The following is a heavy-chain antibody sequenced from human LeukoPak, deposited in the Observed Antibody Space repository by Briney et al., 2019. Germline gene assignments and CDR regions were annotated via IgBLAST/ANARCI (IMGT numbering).Heavy chain of an antibody. V-gene: IGHV1-24*01. CDR2: FDPEDGET. CDR1: GYTLTELS. Sequence: ASVKVSCKVSGYTLTELSMHWVRQAPGKGLGWMGGFDPEDGETIYAQKFQGRVTMTEDTSTDTAYMELSSLRSEDTAVYYCATGYYDILTGYYPFDYWGQGTLVTVSS. D-gene: IGHD3-9*01. J-gene: IGHJ4*02. CDR3: ATGYYDILTGYYPFDY.